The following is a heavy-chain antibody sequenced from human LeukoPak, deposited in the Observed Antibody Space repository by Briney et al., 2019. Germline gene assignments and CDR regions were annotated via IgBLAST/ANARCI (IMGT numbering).Heavy chain of an antibody. D-gene: IGHD3-9*01. CDR2: IIPIFGTA. CDR1: GGTFSSYA. Sequence: GASVKVSCKASGGTFSSYAISWVRQAPGQGLEWMGGIIPIFGTANYAQKFQGRVTITADKSTSTAYMELSSLRSEDTAVYYCASYDILTGYYWNYYYYMDVWGKGTAVTVSS. J-gene: IGHJ6*03. CDR3: ASYDILTGYYWNYYYYMDV. V-gene: IGHV1-69*06.